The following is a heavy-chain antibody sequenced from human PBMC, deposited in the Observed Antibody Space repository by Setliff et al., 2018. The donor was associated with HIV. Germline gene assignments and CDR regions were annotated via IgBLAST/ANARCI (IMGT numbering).Heavy chain of an antibody. J-gene: IGHJ4*02. CDR1: GFTFSSYS. D-gene: IGHD3-3*01. CDR2: IWYDASKK. V-gene: IGHV3-33*06. CDR3: VKDVVKFWSGSGALDF. Sequence: GGSLRLSCAASGFTFSSYSMSWVRQAPGKGLEWVALIWYDASKKEYADSVKGRFNILRDDSKKTVDLQMNSLRADDTAVYYCVKDVVKFWSGSGALDFWGPGTLVTVSS.